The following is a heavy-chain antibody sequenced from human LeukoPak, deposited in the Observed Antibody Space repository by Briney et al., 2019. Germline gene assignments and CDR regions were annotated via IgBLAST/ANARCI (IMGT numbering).Heavy chain of an antibody. J-gene: IGHJ5*02. V-gene: IGHV1-2*02. CDR2: INPNSGGT. Sequence: ASVKVSCKASGYTFTGYYMHWVRQAPGQGLEWMGWINPNSGGTNCAQKFQGRVTMTRDTSISTAYMELSSLRSEDTAVYYCARDNSVGDTAWWFDPWGQGTLVTVSS. CDR1: GYTFTGYY. D-gene: IGHD1-26*01. CDR3: ARDNSVGDTAWWFDP.